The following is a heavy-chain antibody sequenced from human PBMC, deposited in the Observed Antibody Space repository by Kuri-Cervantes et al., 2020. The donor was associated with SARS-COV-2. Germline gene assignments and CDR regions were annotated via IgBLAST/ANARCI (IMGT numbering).Heavy chain of an antibody. D-gene: IGHD4-17*01. CDR2: IYYSGSV. CDR1: GGSFSDNH. CDR3: TTVTPTSVFDF. V-gene: IGHV4-59*01. J-gene: IGHJ4*02. Sequence: GSLRLSCAVYGGSFSDNHWTWVRQPPGKGLEWIGYIYYSGSVSYSPSLMSRVTISVDTSKNQFSLRLTSVTAADTAVYYCTTVTPTSVFDFWGQGTLVTVSS.